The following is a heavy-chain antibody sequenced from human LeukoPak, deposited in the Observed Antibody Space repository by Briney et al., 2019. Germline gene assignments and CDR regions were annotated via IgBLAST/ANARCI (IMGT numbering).Heavy chain of an antibody. J-gene: IGHJ6*03. CDR2: IYTSGST. CDR1: GGSISSYY. Sequence: SETLSLTCTVSGGSISSYYWSWIRQPAGKGLEWIGRIYTSGSTNYNPSLKSRVTMSVDTSKNHFSLKLSSVTAADTAVYYCARGGLLWFGELLDYYYMDVWGKGTTVTVSS. D-gene: IGHD3-10*01. V-gene: IGHV4-4*07. CDR3: ARGGLLWFGELLDYYYMDV.